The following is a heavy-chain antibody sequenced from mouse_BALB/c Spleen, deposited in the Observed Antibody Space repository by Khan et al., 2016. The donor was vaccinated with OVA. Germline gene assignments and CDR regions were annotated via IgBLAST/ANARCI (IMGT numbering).Heavy chain of an antibody. CDR1: GFSLTSYG. V-gene: IGHV2-9*02. Sequence: QVQLKESGPGLVAPSQSLSITCTVSGFSLTSYGVHRVRPPPGKGLELLGVIWAGGSTNYNSALLSRLSISQDNSKGQVFLKMNSLQTDDKAMYYCARLGDIWGKGTTLTVSS. CDR3: ARLGDI. D-gene: IGHD3-1*01. CDR2: IWAGGST. J-gene: IGHJ2*01.